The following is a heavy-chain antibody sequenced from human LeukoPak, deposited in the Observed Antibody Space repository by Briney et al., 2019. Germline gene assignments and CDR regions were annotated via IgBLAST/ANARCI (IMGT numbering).Heavy chain of an antibody. CDR2: ISGGGGST. CDR1: GFGFSNYA. CDR3: ARGRRYGSGSYWFDY. J-gene: IGHJ4*02. Sequence: GGSLRLFCAASGFGFSNYAMNWVRQAPGKGLEWVSGISGGGGSTYYADSVKGRLTISRDNAKNSLYLQMNSLRAEDTAVYYCARGRRYGSGSYWFDYWGQGTLVTVSS. V-gene: IGHV3-23*01. D-gene: IGHD3-10*01.